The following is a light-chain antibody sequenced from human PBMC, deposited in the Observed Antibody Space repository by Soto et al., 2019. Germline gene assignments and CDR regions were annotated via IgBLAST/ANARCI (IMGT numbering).Light chain of an antibody. CDR3: QHYSSTPFT. CDR2: GAS. CDR1: QSVDSGS. Sequence: PGDRATLSCRASQSVDSGSLAWFQQKPGQAPRLLIHGASRRATGIPDRFSGSGSGTDFTLTISKLEPEDFAVYYCQHYSSTPFTFGPGTNLDVK. J-gene: IGKJ3*01. V-gene: IGKV3-20*01.